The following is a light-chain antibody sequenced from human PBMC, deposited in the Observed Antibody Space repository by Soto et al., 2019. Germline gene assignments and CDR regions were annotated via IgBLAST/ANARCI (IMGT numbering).Light chain of an antibody. CDR1: QSVSSSY. CDR3: QQYDNWPIP. J-gene: IGKJ5*01. CDR2: GAS. Sequence: QSVGTVSLKQKERPTLSCIASQSVSSSYLAWYQQKPGQAPRLLISGASTRATGIPARLSGSGSGTEFTLTISSLRSEDFAVYYCQQYDNWPIPFGQVTLLAVK. V-gene: IGKV3-15*01.